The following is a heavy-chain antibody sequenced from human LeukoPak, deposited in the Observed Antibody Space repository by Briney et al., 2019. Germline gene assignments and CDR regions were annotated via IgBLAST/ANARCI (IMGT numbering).Heavy chain of an antibody. D-gene: IGHD3/OR15-3a*01. CDR2: IYYSGST. V-gene: IGHV4-61*08. CDR3: ARGTDYYYYYGMDV. CDR1: GGSISSGGYY. J-gene: IGHJ6*02. Sequence: SDTLSLTCSVSGGSISSGGYYWSWIRQPPGKGLEWIGYIYYSGSTNYNPSLKSRVTISVDTSKNRFSLKLSSVTAADTAVYYCARGTDYYYYYGMDVWGQGTTVTVSS.